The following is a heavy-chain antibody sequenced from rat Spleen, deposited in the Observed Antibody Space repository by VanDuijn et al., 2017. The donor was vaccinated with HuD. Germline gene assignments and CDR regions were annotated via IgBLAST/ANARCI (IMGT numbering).Heavy chain of an antibody. J-gene: IGHJ2*01. V-gene: IGHV2-16*01. CDR2: MWGGGTT. Sequence: VQLQESGPGLVQPSQTLSLTCTVSGFSLTTYGVSWVRQPPGKGLEWIGTMWGGGTTDYNSALKSRLSISRDTSKSQVFLKMNSLQTEDTAMYFCARGGTIAAIFDYWGQGVMVTVSS. CDR1: GFSLTTYG. D-gene: IGHD1-2*01. CDR3: ARGGTIAAIFDY.